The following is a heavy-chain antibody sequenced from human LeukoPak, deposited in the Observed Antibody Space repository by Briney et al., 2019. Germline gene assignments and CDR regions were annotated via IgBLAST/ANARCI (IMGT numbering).Heavy chain of an antibody. CDR1: GFMFSDYY. CDR2: ISSGGDTF. CDR3: ARGDGVYDYVWGRSY. D-gene: IGHD3-16*01. V-gene: IGHV3-11*01. Sequence: GGSLRLSCAASGFMFSDYYMGWIRQAPGKGLEWIAYISSGGDTFFYADSVKGRFTISRDNSGDSLYLQMNSLRAEDTAVYYCARGDGVYDYVWGRSYWGQGTLVTVSS. J-gene: IGHJ4*02.